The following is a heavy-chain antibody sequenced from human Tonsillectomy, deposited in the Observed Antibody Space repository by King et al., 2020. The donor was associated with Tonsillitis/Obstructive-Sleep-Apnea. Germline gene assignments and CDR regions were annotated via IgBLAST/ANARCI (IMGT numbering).Heavy chain of an antibody. J-gene: IGHJ4*02. CDR2: IDGTGNHI. CDR3: TRALSTAYLDS. CDR1: GFAFHYYT. V-gene: IGHV3-21*01. Sequence: VQLVESGGGLVKPGGSLRLSCAASGFAFHYYTLEWVHQAPGKGLEWVSSIDGTGNHIYYADSVKGRFTVSRDNTKNALYLQMTSLRAEDTALYYCTRALSTAYLDSWGQGTLVTVSS.